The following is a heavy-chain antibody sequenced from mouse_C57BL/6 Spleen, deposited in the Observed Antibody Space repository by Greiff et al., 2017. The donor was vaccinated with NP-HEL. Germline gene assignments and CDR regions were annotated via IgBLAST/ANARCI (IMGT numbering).Heavy chain of an antibody. Sequence: EVQLQQSGAELVRPGASVKLSCTASGFNIKDDYMHWVKQRPEQGLEWMGWIDPENGDTEYASKFQGKATITADTSSNTAYLQLSSLTSEDTAVYYCTNIYYDYDGRAYWGQGTLVTVSA. CDR3: TNIYYDYDGRAY. D-gene: IGHD2-4*01. CDR1: GFNIKDDY. V-gene: IGHV14-4*01. CDR2: IDPENGDT. J-gene: IGHJ3*01.